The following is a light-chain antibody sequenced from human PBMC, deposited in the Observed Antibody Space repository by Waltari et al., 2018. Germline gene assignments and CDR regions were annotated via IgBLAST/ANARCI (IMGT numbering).Light chain of an antibody. CDR2: DVS. V-gene: IGLV2-14*03. Sequence: WYHQPTGRAPKVNMYDVSQRPSGISNRFSGSKSGNTASLIIAGLQADDEADYYCKSYTGTGSWVFGGGTKLTVL. CDR3: KSYTGTGSWV. J-gene: IGLJ3*02.